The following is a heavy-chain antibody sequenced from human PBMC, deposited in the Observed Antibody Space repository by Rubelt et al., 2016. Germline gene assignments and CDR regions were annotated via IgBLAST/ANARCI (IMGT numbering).Heavy chain of an antibody. V-gene: IGHV1-46*01. CDR3: ARTKTVEMATIPLAY. D-gene: IGHD5-24*01. CDR1: GYTFTSYY. CDR2: INPSGGST. Sequence: QVQLVQSGAEVKKPGASVKVPCKASGYTFTSYYMHWVRQAPGQGLEWVGIINPSGGSTSYAQKFQGRVTMTRDTSTSTVYMELSSLRSEDTAVYYCARTKTVEMATIPLAYWGQGTLVTVSS. J-gene: IGHJ4*02.